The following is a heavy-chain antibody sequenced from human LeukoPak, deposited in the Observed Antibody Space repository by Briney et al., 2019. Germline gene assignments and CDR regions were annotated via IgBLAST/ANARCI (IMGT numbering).Heavy chain of an antibody. CDR2: IYSNDNT. D-gene: IGHD1-26*01. J-gene: IGHJ4*02. V-gene: IGHV3-53*01. CDR3: ARVGEGAAKD. Sequence: GGSLRLSCAASGFTFSSYAMSWVRQAPGKGLEWVSVIYSNDNTYYADSVKGRFTISRDNSKNTLYLQMNSLRAEDTAVYYCARVGEGAAKDWGQGTLVTVSS. CDR1: GFTFSSYA.